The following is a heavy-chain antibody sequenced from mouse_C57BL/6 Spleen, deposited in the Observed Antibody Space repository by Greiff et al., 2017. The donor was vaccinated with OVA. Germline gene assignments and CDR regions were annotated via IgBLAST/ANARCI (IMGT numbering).Heavy chain of an antibody. J-gene: IGHJ1*03. CDR1: GYAFSSYW. V-gene: IGHV1-80*01. CDR3: ASVHYSNPYWYFDV. D-gene: IGHD2-5*01. Sequence: VQLQQSGAELVKPGASVKISCKASGYAFSSYWMNWVKQRPGKGLEWIGQIYPGDGDTNYNGKFKGKATLTADKSSSTAYMQLRTLTAEDSSVYFCASVHYSNPYWYFDVWGTGTTVTVAS. CDR2: IYPGDGDT.